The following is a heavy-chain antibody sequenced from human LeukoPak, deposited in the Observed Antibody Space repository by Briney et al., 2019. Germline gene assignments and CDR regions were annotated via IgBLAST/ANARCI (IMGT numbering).Heavy chain of an antibody. CDR2: ISAYNGNT. CDR3: ARDIVVVPAAMKTVRYYYYGMDV. CDR1: GYTFTSYG. V-gene: IGHV1-18*01. D-gene: IGHD2-2*01. Sequence: ASVKVSCKASGYTFTSYGISWVRQAPGQGLEWMGWISAYNGNTNYAQKLQGRVTMTTDTSTSTAYMELRSLRSDDTAVYNCARDIVVVPAAMKTVRYYYYGMDVWGQGTTVTVSS. J-gene: IGHJ6*02.